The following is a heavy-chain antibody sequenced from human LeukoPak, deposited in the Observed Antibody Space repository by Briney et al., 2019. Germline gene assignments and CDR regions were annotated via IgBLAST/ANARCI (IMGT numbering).Heavy chain of an antibody. D-gene: IGHD1-20*01. Sequence: GGSLRLSCAASGFTFSSYAMHWVRQAPGKGLVWVSHISDDGKKVNYADSVKGRFTISRDAAKNTLHLQMDSLRVEDTAVYYCAASFRVTGTTYYYWGQGTMVTVSS. CDR2: ISDDGKKV. V-gene: IGHV3-74*01. CDR3: AASFRVTGTTYYY. CDR1: GFTFSSYA. J-gene: IGHJ4*02.